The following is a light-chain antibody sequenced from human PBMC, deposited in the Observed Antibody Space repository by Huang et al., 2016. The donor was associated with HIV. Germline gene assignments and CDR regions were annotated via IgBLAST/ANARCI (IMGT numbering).Light chain of an antibody. CDR3: QQYNDWPPIT. Sequence: EIVMTQSPDTLSVFPGERVTLSCRASESVSSSLAWYQKKSGQAPRRLIYDASTRATGIPARFRGSGSGTEFTLTINSLLSEDFAVYYCQQYNDWPPITFGQGTRLDMK. J-gene: IGKJ5*01. CDR1: ESVSSS. CDR2: DAS. V-gene: IGKV3-15*01.